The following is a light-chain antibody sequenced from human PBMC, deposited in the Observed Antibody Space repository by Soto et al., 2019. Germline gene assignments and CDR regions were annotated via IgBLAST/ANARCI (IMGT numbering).Light chain of an antibody. V-gene: IGLV2-14*01. J-gene: IGLJ1*01. CDR2: TVS. Sequence: QSARTQPASVSGSPGQSITISCTGTSSDVGANIFVSWYQQHPGKVPKLMIYTVSSRPSGVSQRFSGSKSGNTASLTISGLQAEDEADYYCSSFTTDSTYVFGTGTKV. CDR3: SSFTTDSTYV. CDR1: SSDVGANIF.